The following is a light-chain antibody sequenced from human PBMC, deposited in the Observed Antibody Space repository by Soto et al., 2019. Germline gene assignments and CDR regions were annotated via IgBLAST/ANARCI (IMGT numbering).Light chain of an antibody. CDR3: QQYGSSPSIT. Sequence: EIVLTQSPGTLSLSPGERVTLSCRASQSVSSSYLAWYQQKPGQAPRLLIYGASSRATGIPDRFSGSGSGTEFTLTISRLEPEDFAVYYCQQYGSSPSITFGQGTRLEIK. V-gene: IGKV3-20*01. CDR2: GAS. J-gene: IGKJ5*01. CDR1: QSVSSSY.